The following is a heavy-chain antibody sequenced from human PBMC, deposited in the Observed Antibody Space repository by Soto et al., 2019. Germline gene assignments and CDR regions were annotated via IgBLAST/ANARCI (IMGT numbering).Heavy chain of an antibody. CDR3: ARESPPRYFDWSRDYYYGMDV. V-gene: IGHV1-3*01. CDR2: INAGNGNT. Sequence: QVQLVQSGAEVKKPGASVKVSCKASGYTFTSYAMHWARQAPGQRLEWMGWINAGNGNTKYSQKFQGRVTITRDTSASTAYMELSSLRSEDTAMYYCARESPPRYFDWSRDYYYGMDVWGQGTTVTVSS. J-gene: IGHJ6*02. CDR1: GYTFTSYA. D-gene: IGHD3-9*01.